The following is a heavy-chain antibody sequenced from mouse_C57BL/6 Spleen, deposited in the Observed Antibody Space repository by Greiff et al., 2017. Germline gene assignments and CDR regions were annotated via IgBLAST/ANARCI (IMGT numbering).Heavy chain of an antibody. J-gene: IGHJ2*01. CDR2: IDPSDSYT. Sequence: QVQLQQSGAELVKPGASVKLSCKASGYTFTSYWMQWVKQRPGQGLEWIGEIDPSDSYTNYNQKFKGKATLTVDTSSSTAYMQLSSLTSEDSAVYYCATRPGPYYFDYWGQGTTLTVSS. D-gene: IGHD3-2*02. CDR1: GYTFTSYW. V-gene: IGHV1-50*01. CDR3: ATRPGPYYFDY.